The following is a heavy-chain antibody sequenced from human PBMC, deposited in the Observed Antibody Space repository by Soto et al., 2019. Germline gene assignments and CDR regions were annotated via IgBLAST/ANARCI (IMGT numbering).Heavy chain of an antibody. Sequence: GASVKVSCKASGYTFTTYFIHWIRQAPGQGLEWMGIIHPSAGGTNYAQKFRGRVIMTTDPSSSTVYMELNTLTSEDTALYYCARETVIDTYSRWFDPWGPGTLVTVSS. CDR2: IHPSAGGT. J-gene: IGHJ5*02. D-gene: IGHD2-21*01. CDR3: ARETVIDTYSRWFDP. V-gene: IGHV1-46*01. CDR1: GYTFTTYF.